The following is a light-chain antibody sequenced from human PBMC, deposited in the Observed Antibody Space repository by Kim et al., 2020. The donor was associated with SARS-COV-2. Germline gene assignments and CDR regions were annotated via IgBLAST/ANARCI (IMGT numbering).Light chain of an antibody. J-gene: IGLJ1*01. V-gene: IGLV2-14*04. CDR3: NSFTSGNTRV. CDR2: DVS. Sequence: GQSITFSCAGTTSDIGSYNYVSWYQQHPGKAPKLMIYDVSERPSGVSVRFSGSKSGNTASMTISGLQAEDEADYYCNSFTSGNTRVFGTGTKVTVL. CDR1: TSDIGSYNY.